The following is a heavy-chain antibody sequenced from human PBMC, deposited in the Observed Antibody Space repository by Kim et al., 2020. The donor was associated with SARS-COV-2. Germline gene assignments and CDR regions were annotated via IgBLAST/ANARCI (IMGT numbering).Heavy chain of an antibody. D-gene: IGHD1-1*01. Sequence: SETLSLTCSVSGASIRSHYWSWIRQSPGKGLEWIGYVYYDGTSNYNPSLKSRVTMEVDTSESQCSLTLTSVTAADTAMYYCARAPVETFFDNWGQGILVT. CDR1: GASIRSHY. J-gene: IGHJ4*02. CDR3: ARAPVETFFDN. CDR2: VYYDGTS. V-gene: IGHV4-59*11.